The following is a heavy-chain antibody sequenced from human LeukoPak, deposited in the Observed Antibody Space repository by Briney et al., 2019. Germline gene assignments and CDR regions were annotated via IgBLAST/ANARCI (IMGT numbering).Heavy chain of an antibody. CDR2: IYTSGST. CDR1: GGSISSYY. J-gene: IGHJ3*01. CDR3: AREFSF. Sequence: SETLSLTCTFSGGSISSYYWTWIRQPAGKGLGWIGHIYTSGSTNYNPSLKSRVTMSLDTSKNQFSLKLTSVTAADTAVYYCAREFSFWGQGTMVTVSS. V-gene: IGHV4-4*07.